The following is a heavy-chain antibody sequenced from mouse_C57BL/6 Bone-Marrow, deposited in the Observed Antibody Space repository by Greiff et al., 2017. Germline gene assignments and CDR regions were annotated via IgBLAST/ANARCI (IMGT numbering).Heavy chain of an antibody. V-gene: IGHV1-82*01. J-gene: IGHJ1*03. CDR3: ARLIYYDYPYDV. Sequence: QVQLKESGPELVKPGASVKISCKASGYAFSSSWMNWVKQRPGTGLEWIGRIYPGDGDTNYTGKFKGKATLTAEKSSSTAYMQLSSLTSEDSAVYFCARLIYYDYPYDVWGTGTTVTVSS. CDR2: IYPGDGDT. D-gene: IGHD2-4*01. CDR1: GYAFSSSW.